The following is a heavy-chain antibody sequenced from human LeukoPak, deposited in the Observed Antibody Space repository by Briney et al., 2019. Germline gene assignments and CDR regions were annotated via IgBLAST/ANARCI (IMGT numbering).Heavy chain of an antibody. V-gene: IGHV3-69-1*01. Sequence: GGSPRLSCVASGFTFTDHPMNWVRQAPGKGLEWISYIGGDGIAFYADSVKGRFTASKDDARKSMYLQMNSLRVEDTAVYYCAKDRANWAIDDWGQGTQVTVSS. J-gene: IGHJ4*02. D-gene: IGHD3-16*01. CDR2: IGGDGIA. CDR3: AKDRANWAIDD. CDR1: GFTFTDHP.